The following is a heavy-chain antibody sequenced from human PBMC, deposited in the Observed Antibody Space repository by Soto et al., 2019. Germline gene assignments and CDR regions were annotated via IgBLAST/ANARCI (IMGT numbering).Heavy chain of an antibody. Sequence: SDPLSRTCAVSVGAISGSYYYWGWLLQSPGKGPEWIGSVFYTGFTSYNPSLESRVSVSVDTSKNQFSLKVSGVSAADTAVYYCATSQKGYNWNYFDHWGQGALVTVSS. D-gene: IGHD1-20*01. V-gene: IGHV4-39*01. CDR2: VFYTGFT. CDR3: ATSQKGYNWNYFDH. CDR1: VGAISGSYYY. J-gene: IGHJ4*02.